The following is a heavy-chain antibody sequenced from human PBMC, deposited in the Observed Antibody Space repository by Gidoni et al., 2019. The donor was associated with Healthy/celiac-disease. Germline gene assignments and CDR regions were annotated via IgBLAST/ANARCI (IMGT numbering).Heavy chain of an antibody. Sequence: EVQLVESGGGLVQPGGSLRLSCAASGFTFSSYSMNWVRQAPGKGLEWVSYISSSSSTIYYADSVKGRFTISRDNAKNSLYLQMNSLRAEDTAVYYCARDLCSSTSCYYDYWGQGTLVTVSS. CDR2: ISSSSSTI. J-gene: IGHJ4*02. CDR3: ARDLCSSTSCYYDY. D-gene: IGHD2-2*01. V-gene: IGHV3-48*01. CDR1: GFTFSSYS.